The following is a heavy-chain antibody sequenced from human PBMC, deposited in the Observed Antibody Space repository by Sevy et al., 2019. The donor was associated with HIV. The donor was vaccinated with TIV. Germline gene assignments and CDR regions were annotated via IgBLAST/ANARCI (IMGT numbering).Heavy chain of an antibody. CDR1: GFTFSSYW. D-gene: IGHD3-22*01. V-gene: IGHV3-7*01. J-gene: IGHJ3*02. Sequence: GGSLRLSCAASGFTFSSYWMSWVRQAPGKGLEWVANIKQDGSEKYYVDSVKGRFTISRDNAKNSLYLQMNSLRAEDTAVYYCARPTHYYDSSGYSHDRAFDIWGQGTMVTVSS. CDR2: IKQDGSEK. CDR3: ARPTHYYDSSGYSHDRAFDI.